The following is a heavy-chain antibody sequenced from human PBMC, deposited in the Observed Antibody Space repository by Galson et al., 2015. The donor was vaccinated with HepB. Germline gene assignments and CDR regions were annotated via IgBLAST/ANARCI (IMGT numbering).Heavy chain of an antibody. V-gene: IGHV3-23*01. J-gene: IGHJ1*01. CDR2: MSDNGDNT. Sequence: LRLSCAASGFTFSSYAIMWVRQAPGKGLEWVSGMSDNGDNTFYADSVKGRFTVSRDISKNTVYLQMNSLRVEDTAVYYCATRSGASGWYSYFQHWGQGTLVTVSS. CDR1: GFTFSSYA. D-gene: IGHD6-19*01. CDR3: ATRSGASGWYSYFQH.